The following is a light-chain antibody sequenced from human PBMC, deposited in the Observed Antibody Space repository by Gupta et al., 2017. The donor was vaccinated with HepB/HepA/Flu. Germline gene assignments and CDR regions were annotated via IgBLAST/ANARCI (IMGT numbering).Light chain of an antibody. CDR2: GDV. J-gene: IGLJ1*01. CDR3: QSDDITLNSNV. CDR1: SSNIGADYN. Sequence: QSVLMQPPSISGAPGQRVTFSCTVGSSNIGADYNVHWYRQFPGTAPKLLRFGDVNRPSGVPDRFSASKSGTSASLAITGLQADDEADDYCQSDDITLNSNVVGTGTKVTVL. V-gene: IGLV1-40*01.